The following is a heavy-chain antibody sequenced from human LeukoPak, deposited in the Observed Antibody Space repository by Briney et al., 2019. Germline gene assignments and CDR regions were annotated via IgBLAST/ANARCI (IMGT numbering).Heavy chain of an antibody. CDR1: GGSISSYY. CDR2: IYTSGST. V-gene: IGHV4-4*07. D-gene: IGHD4-17*01. CDR3: ARDSPTVTRKWRWFDP. J-gene: IGHJ5*02. Sequence: SETLSLTCTVSGGSISSYYWSWIRQPAGKGLEWIGRIYTSGSTNYNPSLKSRVTMSVDTSKNQFSLKLSSVTAADTAVYYCARDSPTVTRKWRWFDPWGQGTLVTVSS.